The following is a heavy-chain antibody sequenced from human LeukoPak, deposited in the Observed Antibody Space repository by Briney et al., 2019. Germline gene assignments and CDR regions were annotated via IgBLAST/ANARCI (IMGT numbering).Heavy chain of an antibody. V-gene: IGHV3-23*01. CDR2: ISGSGGST. CDR1: GFTFSSYA. CDR3: AKGLRIVVVPAGFDP. D-gene: IGHD2-2*01. J-gene: IGHJ5*02. Sequence: GGSLRLSCAASGFTFSSYAMSWVRQAPGKGLEWVSAISGSGGSTYSADSVKGRFTISRDNSKNTLYLQMNSLRAEDTAVYYCAKGLRIVVVPAGFDPWGQGTLVTVSS.